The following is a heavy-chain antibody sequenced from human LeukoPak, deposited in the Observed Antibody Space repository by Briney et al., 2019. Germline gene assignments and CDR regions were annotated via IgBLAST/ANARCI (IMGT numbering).Heavy chain of an antibody. J-gene: IGHJ4*02. CDR3: ARESITGDRDFDY. CDR1: GFTFSSYS. CDR2: ISSGSRTI. V-gene: IGHV3-48*01. Sequence: GGSLRLSCAASGFTFSSYSMNWVRQAPGRGMEGLSYISSGSRTIYYADSVKGLFTIFRDNAQNSLFFQMNSLRVDDTAVYYCARESITGDRDFDYWGQGTLITVSS. D-gene: IGHD7-27*01.